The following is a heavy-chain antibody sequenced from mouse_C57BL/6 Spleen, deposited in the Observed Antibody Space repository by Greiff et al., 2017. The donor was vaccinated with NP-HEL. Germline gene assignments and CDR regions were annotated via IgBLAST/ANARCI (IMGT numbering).Heavy chain of an antibody. J-gene: IGHJ3*01. Sequence: EVKLVESGPVLVKPGPSVKISCKASGFTFTDYYMHWVKQSHGKSLEWIGLVYPYNGGTSYNQKFKGKATLTVDTSSSTAYMELNSLTSEDSAVYYCARPFYGSRSWFAYWGQGTLVTVSA. CDR2: VYPYNGGT. CDR3: ARPFYGSRSWFAY. D-gene: IGHD1-1*01. CDR1: GFTFTDYY. V-gene: IGHV1-36*01.